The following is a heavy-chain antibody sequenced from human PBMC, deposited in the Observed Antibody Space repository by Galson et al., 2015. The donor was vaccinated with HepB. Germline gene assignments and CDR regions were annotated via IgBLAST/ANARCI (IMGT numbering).Heavy chain of an antibody. Sequence: SVKVSCKASGGTFSSYAISWVRQAPGQGLEWMGGIIPIFGTANYAQKFQGRVTITADESTSTAYMELSSLRSEDTAVYYCALVNDAGDGYNYYFDYWGQGTLVTVSS. CDR1: GGTFSSYA. V-gene: IGHV1-69*13. J-gene: IGHJ4*02. CDR3: ALVNDAGDGYNYYFDY. CDR2: IIPIFGTA. D-gene: IGHD5-24*01.